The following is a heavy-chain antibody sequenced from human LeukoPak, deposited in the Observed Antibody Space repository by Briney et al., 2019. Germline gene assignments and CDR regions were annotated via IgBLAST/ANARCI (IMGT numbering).Heavy chain of an antibody. CDR2: ISSSGSTI. Sequence: HSGGSLRLSCGASGFTFSSYEMNWVRQAPGKGREWVSYISSSGSTIYYADSVKGRFTISRDNAKNSLYLQMNSLRAEDTAVYYCARAQRRGDAFDFWGQGTMVTVSS. CDR1: GFTFSSYE. CDR3: ARAQRRGDAFDF. J-gene: IGHJ3*01. V-gene: IGHV3-48*03. D-gene: IGHD3-10*01.